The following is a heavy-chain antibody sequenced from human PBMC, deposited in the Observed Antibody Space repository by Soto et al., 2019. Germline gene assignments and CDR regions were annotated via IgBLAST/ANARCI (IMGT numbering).Heavy chain of an antibody. V-gene: IGHV2-5*02. CDR2: IYWDDDK. J-gene: IGHJ4*02. CDR3: AHNGRSGSFLDY. D-gene: IGHD3-10*01. Sequence: QITLKESGPTLVKPTQTLTLTCTFSGFSLRSSGVGVGWIRQPPGKALEWLALIYWDDDKRYNPSLKSRLTIXKXXAKNHVVPTMTKMDPVDTATYYCAHNGRSGSFLDYCGQGTLVTVSS. CDR1: GFSLRSSGVG.